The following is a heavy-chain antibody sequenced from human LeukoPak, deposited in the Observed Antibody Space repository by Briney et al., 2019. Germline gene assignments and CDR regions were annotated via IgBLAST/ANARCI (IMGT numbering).Heavy chain of an antibody. CDR2: ISGSGGST. V-gene: IGHV3-23*01. D-gene: IGHD3-3*01. J-gene: IGHJ6*02. CDR3: AKEQIFDYDFWSGYFLNYGTDV. Sequence: GGSLRLSCAASGFTFSSYAMSWVRQAPGKGLEWVSAISGSGGSTYYADSVKGRFTISRDNSKNTLYLQMNSLRAEDTAVYYCAKEQIFDYDFWSGYFLNYGTDVWGQGTTVTVSS. CDR1: GFTFSSYA.